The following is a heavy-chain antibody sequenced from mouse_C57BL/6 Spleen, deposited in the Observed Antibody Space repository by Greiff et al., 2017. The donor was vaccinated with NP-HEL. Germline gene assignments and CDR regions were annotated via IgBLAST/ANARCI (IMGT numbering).Heavy chain of an antibody. CDR1: GYTFTEYT. CDR2: FYPGSGSI. Sequence: VQLQQSGAELVKPGASVKLSCKASGYTFTEYTIHWVKQRSGQGLEWIGWFYPGSGSIKYNEKFKDKATLTADKSSSTVYMELSRLTSEDSAVYFCARHEDLNCYYGGYFDYWGQGTTLTVSS. V-gene: IGHV1-62-2*01. CDR3: ARHEDLNCYYGGYFDY. D-gene: IGHD1-1*01. J-gene: IGHJ2*01.